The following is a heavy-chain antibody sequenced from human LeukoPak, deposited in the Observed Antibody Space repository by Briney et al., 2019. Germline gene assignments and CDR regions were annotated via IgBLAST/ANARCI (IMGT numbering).Heavy chain of an antibody. D-gene: IGHD4-11*01. Sequence: GGSLRLSCAASGFTFSSYSMNWVRQAPGKGLEWVSYISSSSTIYYADSVKGRFTISRDNAKNSLYLQMNSLRAEDTAVYYCARDVYSNYMDVWGKGTTVTVSS. CDR1: GFTFSSYS. V-gene: IGHV3-48*04. CDR2: ISSSSTI. CDR3: ARDVYSNYMDV. J-gene: IGHJ6*03.